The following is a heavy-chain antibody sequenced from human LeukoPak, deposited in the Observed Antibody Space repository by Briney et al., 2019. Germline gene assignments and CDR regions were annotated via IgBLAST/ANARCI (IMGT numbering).Heavy chain of an antibody. CDR1: GFAVSSNY. Sequence: PGGSLRLSCAASGFAVSSNYMSWVRQAPGKGLEWVAVIYSGGSTNYADSVKGRFTISRDNSKNTLYLLMNSLRAEDTAVYYCARDGPAAALNWFDPWGQGTLVTVSS. CDR3: ARDGPAAALNWFDP. CDR2: IYSGGST. J-gene: IGHJ5*02. D-gene: IGHD6-13*01. V-gene: IGHV3-66*01.